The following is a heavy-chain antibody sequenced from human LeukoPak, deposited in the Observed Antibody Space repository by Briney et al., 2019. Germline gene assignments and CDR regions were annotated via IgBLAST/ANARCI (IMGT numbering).Heavy chain of an antibody. D-gene: IGHD1-26*01. V-gene: IGHV3-33*08. CDR1: GFTFSSYG. Sequence: GRSLRLSCAASGFTFSSYGMHWVRQAPGKGLEWVAVIWFGGSNKYYADSVKGRFTISRDNSKNTLYLQMNSLRVEDTAVYYCARTFMGATVFRDAFDIWGRGTMVTVSS. J-gene: IGHJ3*02. CDR3: ARTFMGATVFRDAFDI. CDR2: IWFGGSNK.